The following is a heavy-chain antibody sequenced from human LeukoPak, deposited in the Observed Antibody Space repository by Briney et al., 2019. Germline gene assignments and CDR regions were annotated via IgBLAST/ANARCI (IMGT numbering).Heavy chain of an antibody. Sequence: PGGSLRLSCAASGFTFSSYAMSWVRQAPGKGLEWVSAISGSGDSTYYADSVKGRFTISRDNSKNTLYLQMNSLRAEDTAVYYCAKAKAYYYYGMDVWGQGTTVTVSS. CDR3: AKAKAYYYYGMDV. J-gene: IGHJ6*02. V-gene: IGHV3-23*01. CDR1: GFTFSSYA. CDR2: ISGSGDST.